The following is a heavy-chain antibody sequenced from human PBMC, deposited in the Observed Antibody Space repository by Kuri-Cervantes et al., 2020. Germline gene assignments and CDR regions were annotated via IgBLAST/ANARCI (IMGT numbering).Heavy chain of an antibody. J-gene: IGHJ6*02. Sequence: GSLRLSCTVSGGSISSYYWSWIRQPPGKGLEWIGYIYYSGSTNYNPSLKSRVTMSVDSSKNQFSLKLTSVTADDTAVYYCARNLGFGWFGELWNYYYGMDVWGQGTTVTVSS. V-gene: IGHV4-59*13. CDR2: IYYSGST. D-gene: IGHD3-10*01. CDR1: GGSISSYY. CDR3: ARNLGFGWFGELWNYYYGMDV.